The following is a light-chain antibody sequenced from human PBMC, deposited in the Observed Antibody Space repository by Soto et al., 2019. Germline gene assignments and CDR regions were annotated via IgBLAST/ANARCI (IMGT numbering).Light chain of an antibody. CDR1: SGSIASNY. Sequence: NFLLTQPHSVSESPGKTVTISCTGSSGSIASNYVQWYQQRPGSAPTTVIYEDNQRPSGVPDRFSDSIDSSSNSAFLTISGLKTEDEADYYCQSYDSSYAVFGGGTQLTVL. CDR3: QSYDSSYAV. J-gene: IGLJ7*01. V-gene: IGLV6-57*02. CDR2: EDN.